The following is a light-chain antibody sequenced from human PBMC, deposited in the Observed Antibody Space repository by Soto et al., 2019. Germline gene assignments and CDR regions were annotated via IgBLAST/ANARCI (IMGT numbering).Light chain of an antibody. CDR1: QSVSSTF. V-gene: IGKV3-20*01. Sequence: EIVLTQSPGTLSLTPGERATLSCRASQSVSSTFLAWYQQKPGQAPKVLIYGASTRATGITDRFSGSGSGTDFTLTISRLEPEDFAMYYCKQYESSRTFGQGTKVEMK. CDR2: GAS. J-gene: IGKJ1*01. CDR3: KQYESSRT.